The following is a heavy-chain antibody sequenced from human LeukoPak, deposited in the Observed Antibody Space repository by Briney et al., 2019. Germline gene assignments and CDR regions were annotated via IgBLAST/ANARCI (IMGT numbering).Heavy chain of an antibody. CDR1: GDSVSGNIVA. CDR2: TYRGSS. D-gene: IGHD2-21*01. V-gene: IGHV6-1*01. CDR3: VRGQYSAFDI. J-gene: IGHJ3*02. Sequence: SQTLSLTCAVSGDSVSGNIVAWNWIRQSPSRGLEWLGRTYRGSSYYAPSMKSRISISPDTSKNQFSLHLNYVTPEDTAVYFCVRGQYSAFDIWGQGTLVIVSS.